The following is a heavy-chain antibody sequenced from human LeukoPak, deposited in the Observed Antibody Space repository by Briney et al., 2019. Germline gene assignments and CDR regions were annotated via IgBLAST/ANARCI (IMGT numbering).Heavy chain of an antibody. CDR3: AHSYFDTSGYYVDY. V-gene: IGHV2-5*02. D-gene: IGHD3-22*01. Sequence: ESGPTLVKPTQALTLTCTFSGFSLSTSGVGVGWIRQPPAKALKWLALIYWDDDKRYSPSLKSRLTITKYTSKNQVVLTMTNMDPVDTATYYCAHSYFDTSGYYVDYWGQGTLVTVSS. CDR1: GFSLSTSGVG. J-gene: IGHJ4*02. CDR2: IYWDDDK.